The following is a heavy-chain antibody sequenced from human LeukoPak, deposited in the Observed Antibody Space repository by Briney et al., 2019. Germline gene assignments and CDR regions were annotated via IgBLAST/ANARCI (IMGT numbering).Heavy chain of an antibody. CDR3: ARGVATQQLVAQY. V-gene: IGHV1-2*02. Sequence: ASVRASCKTSGYSFTDYYMLWVRQAPGQGLEWMGWMHPRSGATNYVQKFEGRVTMTRDTSIATAYMELRGLTSDDSALYYCARGVATQQLVAQYWGQGSLVTVSS. D-gene: IGHD6-13*01. CDR1: GYSFTDYY. J-gene: IGHJ4*01. CDR2: MHPRSGAT.